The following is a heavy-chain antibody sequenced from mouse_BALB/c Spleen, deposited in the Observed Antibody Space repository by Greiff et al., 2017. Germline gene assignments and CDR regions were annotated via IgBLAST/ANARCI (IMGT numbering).Heavy chain of an antibody. D-gene: IGHD2-12*01. CDR1: GFSLTSYG. CDR3: ARQRPYYYAMDY. CDR2: IWAGGST. Sequence: VKVVESGPGLVAPSQSLSITCTVSGFSLTSYGVHWVRQPPGKGLEWLGVIWAGGSTNYNSALMSRLSISKDNSKSQVFLKMNSLQTDDTAMYYCARQRPYYYAMDYWGQGTSVTVSS. V-gene: IGHV2-9*02. J-gene: IGHJ4*01.